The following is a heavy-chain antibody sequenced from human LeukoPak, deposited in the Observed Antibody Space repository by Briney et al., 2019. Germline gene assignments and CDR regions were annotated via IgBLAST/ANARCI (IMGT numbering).Heavy chain of an antibody. CDR2: INHSGSN. CDR3: ARARRLALDY. V-gene: IGHV4-34*01. J-gene: IGHJ4*02. Sequence: SETLSLTCAVYGGSFSGYYWSWIRQPPGKGLEWIGEINHSGSNNYNPSLKSRVIISVDTYKNQFSLKLSSVTAADTAVYYCARARRLALDYWGQGTLVTVSS. D-gene: IGHD6-19*01. CDR1: GGSFSGYY.